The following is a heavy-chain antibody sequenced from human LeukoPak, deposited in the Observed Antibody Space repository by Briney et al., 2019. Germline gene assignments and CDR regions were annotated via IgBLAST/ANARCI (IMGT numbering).Heavy chain of an antibody. CDR2: VYYSGST. CDR3: ARETTKDV. D-gene: IGHD1-26*01. V-gene: IGHV4-39*07. J-gene: IGHJ6*04. CDR1: GGSISSSSYN. Sequence: SETLSLTCTVSGGSISSSSYNWGWIRQPPGKGLEWIGSVYYSGSTYYNPSLKSRVTMSVDTSKNQFSLKLSSVTAADTAVYYCARETTKDVWGKGTTVTVSS.